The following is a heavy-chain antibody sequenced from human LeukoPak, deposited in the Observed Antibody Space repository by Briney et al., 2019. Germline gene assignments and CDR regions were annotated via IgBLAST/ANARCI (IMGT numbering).Heavy chain of an antibody. CDR2: IYYSGST. V-gene: IGHV4-59*01. Sequence: SETLSLTCTVSGGSISSYYWSWIQQPPGKGLEWNGYIYYSGSTNYNPSLKSRVTISVDTSKNQFSLKLSSVTAADTAVYYCARVSGYCSSTSCYPYYYGMDVWGQGTTVTVSS. J-gene: IGHJ6*02. D-gene: IGHD2-2*01. CDR3: ARVSGYCSSTSCYPYYYGMDV. CDR1: GGSISSYY.